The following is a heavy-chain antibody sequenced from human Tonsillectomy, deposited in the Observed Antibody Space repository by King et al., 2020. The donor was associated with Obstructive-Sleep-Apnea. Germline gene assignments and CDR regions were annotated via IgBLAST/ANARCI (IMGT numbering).Heavy chain of an antibody. CDR1: GGSISNYY. D-gene: IGHD3-9*01. J-gene: IGHJ4*02. CDR3: ARSILTGSSFDY. Sequence: VQLQESGPGLVKPSETLSLTCTVSGGSISNYYWSWIRQPPGKGLEWIGYVYYVGSANYNPSLKSRVTISVDTSKNQFSLKLTSVTAADPAVYYCARSILTGSSFDYWGRGTLVTVSS. V-gene: IGHV4-59*01. CDR2: VYYVGSA.